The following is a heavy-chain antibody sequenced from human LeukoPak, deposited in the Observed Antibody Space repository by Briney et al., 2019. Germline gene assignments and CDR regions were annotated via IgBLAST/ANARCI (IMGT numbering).Heavy chain of an antibody. CDR2: IDWDDDK. V-gene: IGHV2-70*11. Sequence: SGPALVKPTQTLTLTCTFSGFSLSTSGMCVNWIRQPPGKALEWLARIDWDDDKYYGTSLKTRLTISKDTSKNQVVLTMTNMDPVDTATYYCARSTYNNDGSVLRETDYYYYYMDVWGKGTTVTVSS. CDR3: ARSTYNNDGSVLRETDYYYYYMDV. D-gene: IGHD3-22*01. J-gene: IGHJ6*03. CDR1: GFSLSTSGMC.